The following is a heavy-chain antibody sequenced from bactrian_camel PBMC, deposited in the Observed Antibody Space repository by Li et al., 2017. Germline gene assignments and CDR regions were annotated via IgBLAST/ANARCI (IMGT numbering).Heavy chain of an antibody. D-gene: IGHD1*01. Sequence: VQLVESGGGLVLPGGSLRLSCAASGFTFSSYGMTWVRRAPGKGLEWVSAINFSGGSTFYAGSVKGRFTISQNSAKKTMYLQMNNLKPEDTARYYCAADGRLTYRQGLECRSQGTQVTVS. J-gene: IGHJ4*01. V-gene: IGHV3S40*01. CDR1: GFTFSSYG. CDR2: INFSGGST.